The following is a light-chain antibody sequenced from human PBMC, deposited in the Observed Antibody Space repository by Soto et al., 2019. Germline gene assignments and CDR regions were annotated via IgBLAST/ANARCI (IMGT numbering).Light chain of an antibody. V-gene: IGKV3-20*01. CDR2: GAS. CDR3: HHYGRSPGT. J-gene: IGKJ1*01. CDR1: QSVRNNF. Sequence: ESVLTQSPGTLSLSPGERASLSCRASQSVRNNFLAWYQQKPGQAPRLLIYGASSRATGIPDRFSGSGSGTDFTLTISRLQPEDFAVYYCHHYGRSPGTFGQGTKVDIK.